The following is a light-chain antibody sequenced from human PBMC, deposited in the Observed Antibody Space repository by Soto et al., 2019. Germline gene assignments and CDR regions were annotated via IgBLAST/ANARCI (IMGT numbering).Light chain of an antibody. Sequence: QSVLTQPASVSGSPGQSITISCTGTSSDVGGYNYVSWYQQHPGKAPKLMIYDVSNRPSGVSNRFSGSKSGNTASLTISGLQAEDEADYYCSSYTSSSTQGFRTGTKVTVL. J-gene: IGLJ1*01. V-gene: IGLV2-14*01. CDR1: SSDVGGYNY. CDR3: SSYTSSSTQG. CDR2: DVS.